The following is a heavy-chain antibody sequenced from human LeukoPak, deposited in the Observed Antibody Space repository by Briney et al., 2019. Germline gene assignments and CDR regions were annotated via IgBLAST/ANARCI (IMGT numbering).Heavy chain of an antibody. J-gene: IGHJ4*02. V-gene: IGHV3-48*03. CDR3: ARAQRMIVPNFDY. D-gene: IGHD3-22*01. CDR1: GFTFSSYE. Sequence: GGSLRLSCAASGFTFSSYEMNWVRQAPGKGLEWVSYISSSGSTIYYADSVKGRFTISRDNAKNSLYLQMNSLRAADTAVYYCARAQRMIVPNFDYWGQGTLVTVSS. CDR2: ISSSGSTI.